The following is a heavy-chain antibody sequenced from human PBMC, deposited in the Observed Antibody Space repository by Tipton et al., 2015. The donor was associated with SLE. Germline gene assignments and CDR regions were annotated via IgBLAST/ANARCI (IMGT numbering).Heavy chain of an antibody. CDR1: GGSVSSGSYS. D-gene: IGHD3-22*01. CDR2: IYYSGST. J-gene: IGHJ3*01. Sequence: PGLVKPSETLSLTCTVSGGSVSSGSYSWSWIRQPPGKGLEWIAYIYYSGSTNYNPSLKSRVTISVDKSKNQFSLKLNSVTAADTAVYYCATVDYFDSGDAFDFWGHGSMVTVSS. CDR3: ATVDYFDSGDAFDF. V-gene: IGHV4-61*01.